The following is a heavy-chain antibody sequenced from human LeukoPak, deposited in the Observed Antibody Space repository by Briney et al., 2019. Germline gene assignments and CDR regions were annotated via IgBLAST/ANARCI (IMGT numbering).Heavy chain of an antibody. Sequence: GGSLRLPCTASGFTFGDYAMSWVRQAPGKGLEWVGFIRSKAYGGTTEYAASVKGRFTISRDDSKSIAYLQMHSLKTEDTAVYYCTSHFHYYDSSGYRNYFDYWGQGTLVTVSS. CDR1: GFTFGDYA. D-gene: IGHD3-22*01. V-gene: IGHV3-49*04. CDR3: TSHFHYYDSSGYRNYFDY. CDR2: IRSKAYGGTT. J-gene: IGHJ4*02.